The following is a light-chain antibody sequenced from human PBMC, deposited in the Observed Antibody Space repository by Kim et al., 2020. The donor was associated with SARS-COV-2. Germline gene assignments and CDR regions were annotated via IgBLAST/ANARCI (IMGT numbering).Light chain of an antibody. V-gene: IGLV3-1*01. Sequence: SVSPGQTASITCSGEKVWDRDAPGYQQRPGQSPLLVTYQHSKRPAGIPDRFSGSTSGNTATLTIGGTQALDEADYYCQAWDSKTVIFGGGTQLTVL. CDR3: QAWDSKTVI. CDR2: QHS. CDR1: KVWDRD. J-gene: IGLJ2*01.